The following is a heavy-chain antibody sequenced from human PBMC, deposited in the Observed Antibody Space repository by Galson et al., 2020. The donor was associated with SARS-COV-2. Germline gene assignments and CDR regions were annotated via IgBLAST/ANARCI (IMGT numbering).Heavy chain of an antibody. V-gene: IGHV4-34*01. CDR3: ARGGYCSGGTCPPQY. CDR1: GGSFRGFY. D-gene: IGHD2-15*01. Sequence: SETLSLTCAVYGGSFRGFYWTWIRHPPGKGLAWIGEINPSGSTNYNPSLKSRVTISADTSKNQFSLRLTSVTAADTAVYYCARGGYCSGGTCPPQYWGQGILVTVSS. CDR2: INPSGST. J-gene: IGHJ4*02.